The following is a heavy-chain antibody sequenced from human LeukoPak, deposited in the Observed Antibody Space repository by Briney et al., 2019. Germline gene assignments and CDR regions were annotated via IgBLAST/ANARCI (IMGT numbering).Heavy chain of an antibody. CDR1: GGSISSSSYY. CDR3: ARKPVTTKGAPIYYMDV. J-gene: IGHJ6*03. Sequence: SETQSLTCTVSGGSISSSSYYWGWIRQPPGKGLEWIGSIYYSGSTYYNPSLKSRVTISVDTSKNQFSLKLSSVTAADTAVYYCARKPVTTKGAPIYYMDVWGKGTTVTVSS. D-gene: IGHD4-17*01. V-gene: IGHV4-39*01. CDR2: IYYSGST.